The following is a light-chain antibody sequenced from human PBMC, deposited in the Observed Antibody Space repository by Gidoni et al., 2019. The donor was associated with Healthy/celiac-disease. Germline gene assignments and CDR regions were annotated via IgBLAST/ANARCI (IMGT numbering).Light chain of an antibody. CDR1: SGSIASNY. CDR3: QSYDSSNLWV. J-gene: IGLJ3*02. V-gene: IGLV6-57*04. Sequence: NFMLTQPHSVSESPGKPVTISCTRSSGSIASNYVQWYQQRPGSAPTTVIHEDNQRPSGVPDRFSGSIDSSSNSASLTISGLKTEDEADYYCQSYDSSNLWVFGGGTKLTVL. CDR2: EDN.